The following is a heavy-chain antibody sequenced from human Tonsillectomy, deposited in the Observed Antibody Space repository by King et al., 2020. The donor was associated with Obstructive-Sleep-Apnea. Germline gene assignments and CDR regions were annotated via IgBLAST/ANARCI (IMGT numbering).Heavy chain of an antibody. V-gene: IGHV3-64D*06. CDR2: ISINGGTT. CDR3: VKDCNSGTCYSEFFQH. J-gene: IGHJ1*01. CDR1: GFTFSTYA. D-gene: IGHD2-15*01. Sequence: VQLVESGGGLVQPGGSLRLSCSASGFTFSTYAMHWVRQAPGKGLEYVSAISINGGTTYYADSVKGRFTTSRDNSKNTLFLQMSSLRVEDTAVYYCVKDCNSGTCYSEFFQHWGKGTLVTVSS.